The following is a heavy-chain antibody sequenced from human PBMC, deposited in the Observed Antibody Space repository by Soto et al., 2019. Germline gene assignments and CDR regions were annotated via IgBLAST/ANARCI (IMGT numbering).Heavy chain of an antibody. CDR1: GFTFSDYY. D-gene: IGHD2-15*01. J-gene: IGHJ3*02. Sequence: GGSLRLSCAASGFTFSDYYMSWIRQAPGKGLEWVSYISSSGTTIYYADSVKGRFTISRDNAKNSLFLQMNSLRAEDAAVYYCARVRVAATPHDAFDIWGQGTMVTVSS. CDR2: ISSSGTTI. CDR3: ARVRVAATPHDAFDI. V-gene: IGHV3-11*04.